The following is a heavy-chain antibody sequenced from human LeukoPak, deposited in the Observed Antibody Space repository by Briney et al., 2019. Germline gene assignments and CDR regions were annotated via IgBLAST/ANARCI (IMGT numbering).Heavy chain of an antibody. V-gene: IGHV4-30-2*01. Sequence: SETLSLTCTVSGGALSSGGYYWTWIRQPPGKGLEWIGNIYHSGTPYYNPSLKSRGTISVDTSKNQFSLKLSSVTAADTAVYYCASPFLQRDSSGWSYRDGLWGRGTLVTVSS. D-gene: IGHD6-19*01. CDR2: IYHSGTP. CDR3: ASPFLQRDSSGWSYRDGL. J-gene: IGHJ4*02. CDR1: GGALSSGGYY.